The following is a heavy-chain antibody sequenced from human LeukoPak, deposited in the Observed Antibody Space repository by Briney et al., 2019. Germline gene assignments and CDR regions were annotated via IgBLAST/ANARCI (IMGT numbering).Heavy chain of an antibody. V-gene: IGHV3-30*19. J-gene: IGHJ4*02. Sequence: GGSLRLSCAASGFTFSSYGMHWVRQAPGKGLEWVAVISYDGSNKYYADSVKGRFTISRDNSKNTLYLQMNSLGAEDTAVYYCARPDVDTAMGTPFDYWGQGTLVTVSS. D-gene: IGHD5-18*01. CDR1: GFTFSSYG. CDR2: ISYDGSNK. CDR3: ARPDVDTAMGTPFDY.